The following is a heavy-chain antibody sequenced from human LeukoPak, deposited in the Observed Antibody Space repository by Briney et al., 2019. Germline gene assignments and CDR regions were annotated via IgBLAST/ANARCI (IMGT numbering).Heavy chain of an antibody. CDR2: ISYDGSNK. Sequence: GGSLRLSCAASGFTFSSYAMYWVRQAPGKGLEWVAFISYDGSNKYYADSVKGRFTISRDNSKNTLYLQMTSLRAEDPAVCYCARGAWRWEMATSTFDYWGQGTLVTVSS. CDR3: ARGAWRWEMATSTFDY. V-gene: IGHV3-30*14. D-gene: IGHD5-24*01. CDR1: GFTFSSYA. J-gene: IGHJ4*02.